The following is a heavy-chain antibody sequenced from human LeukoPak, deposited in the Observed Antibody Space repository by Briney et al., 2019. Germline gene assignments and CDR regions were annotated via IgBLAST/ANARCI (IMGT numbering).Heavy chain of an antibody. CDR3: ARDQPAARAHQFDY. V-gene: IGHV3-30*03. CDR1: GFTFSRFG. Sequence: PGGSLRLSCVGSGFTFSRFGMHWVRQAPGKGLEWVALISYDGSKTYYGDSVKGRFTISRDNSENTLYLQMNSLRAEDTAMYYCARDQPAARAHQFDYWGQGTLVTVSS. CDR2: ISYDGSKT. D-gene: IGHD2-2*01. J-gene: IGHJ4*02.